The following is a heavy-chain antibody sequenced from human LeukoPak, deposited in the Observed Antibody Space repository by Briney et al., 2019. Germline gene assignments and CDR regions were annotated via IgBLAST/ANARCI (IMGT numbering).Heavy chain of an antibody. CDR1: GYTFTGYY. J-gene: IGHJ4*02. V-gene: IGHV1-2*06. Sequence: VKVSCKASGYTFTGYYMHWVRQAPGQGLEWMGRINPNSGGTDYAQKFQGRVTMTRDTSISTAYMELSRLRSDDTAVYYCARVNGVVRGVNDYWGQGTLVTVSS. CDR2: INPNSGGT. CDR3: ARVNGVVRGVNDY. D-gene: IGHD3-10*01.